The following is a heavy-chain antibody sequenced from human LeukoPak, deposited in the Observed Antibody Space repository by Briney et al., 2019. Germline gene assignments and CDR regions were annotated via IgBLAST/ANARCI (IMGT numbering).Heavy chain of an antibody. CDR1: EFTFSSYG. CDR3: AAYSRRWFSFDY. CDR2: IRYDGRDK. D-gene: IGHD6-13*01. V-gene: IGHV3-30*02. J-gene: IGHJ4*02. Sequence: AGGSLRLSCAASEFTFSSYGMHWFRQAPGKGLEWVAFIRYDGRDKYYADSVKGRFTISRDNSNNTLYVQMDSLRPEDTAVYYCAAYSRRWFSFDYWGQGTLVTVSS.